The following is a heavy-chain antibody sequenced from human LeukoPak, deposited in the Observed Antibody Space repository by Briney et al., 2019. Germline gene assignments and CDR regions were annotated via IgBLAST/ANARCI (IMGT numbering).Heavy chain of an antibody. J-gene: IGHJ3*02. CDR3: ARVSSYGNAFDI. CDR1: GFTFGNHW. V-gene: IGHV3-74*03. Sequence: GGSLRLSCAGFGFTFGNHWMHWARQTPGKGLVWVSRIKGDGSIREYADSVKGRFTISRDNAKNSLYLQMNSLRAEDTAVYYCARVSSYGNAFDIWGQGTMVTVSS. CDR2: IKGDGSIR. D-gene: IGHD2/OR15-2a*01.